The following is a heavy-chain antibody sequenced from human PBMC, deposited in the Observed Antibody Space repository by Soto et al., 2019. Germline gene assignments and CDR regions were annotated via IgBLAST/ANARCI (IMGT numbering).Heavy chain of an antibody. D-gene: IGHD2-15*01. CDR1: GGSISSGGYY. J-gene: IGHJ6*02. CDR3: ARVACSGGSCYSGHNGMDV. V-gene: IGHV4-31*03. CDR2: IYYSGST. Sequence: SETLSLTCTVSGGSISSGGYYWSWIRQHPGKGLEWIGYIYYSGSTYYNPSLKSRVTISVDTSKNQFSLKLSSVTAADTAVYYCARVACSGGSCYSGHNGMDVWGQGTTVTVSS.